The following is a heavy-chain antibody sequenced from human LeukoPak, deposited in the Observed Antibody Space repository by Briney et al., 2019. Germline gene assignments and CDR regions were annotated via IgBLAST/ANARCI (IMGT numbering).Heavy chain of an antibody. CDR2: INHSGST. CDR1: GGSFSGYY. CDR3: ARGRSSSWSYFDY. J-gene: IGHJ4*02. D-gene: IGHD6-13*01. V-gene: IGHV4-34*01. Sequence: SETLSLTCAVYGGSFSGYYWSWICQPPGKGLEWIGEINHSGSTNYNPSLKSRVTISVDTSKNQFSLKLSSVTAADTAVYYCARGRSSSWSYFDYWGQGTLVTVSS.